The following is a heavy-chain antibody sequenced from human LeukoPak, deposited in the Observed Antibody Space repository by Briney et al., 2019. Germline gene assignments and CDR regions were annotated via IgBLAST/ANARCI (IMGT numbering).Heavy chain of an antibody. V-gene: IGHV3-7*01. CDR2: IKQDGSEK. CDR1: GFTFSSYW. CDR3: ARDLSSGWYKATTD. D-gene: IGHD6-19*01. J-gene: IGHJ4*02. Sequence: QPGGSLRLSCAASGFTFSSYWMSWVRQAPGKGLEWVANIKQDGSEKYYVDSVKGRFTTSRDNAKNSLYLQMNSLRAEDTAVYYCARDLSSGWYKATTDWGQGTLVTVSS.